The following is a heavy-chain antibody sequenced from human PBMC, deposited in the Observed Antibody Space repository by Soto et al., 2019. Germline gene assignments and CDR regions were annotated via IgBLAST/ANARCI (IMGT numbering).Heavy chain of an antibody. CDR2: ISAYNGNT. D-gene: IGHD1-26*01. V-gene: IGHV1-18*01. CDR3: ARDRRIVGADTDY. J-gene: IGHJ4*02. CDR1: GFTFSSYG. Sequence: QVQLVESGGGVVQPGRSLRLSCAASGFTFSSYGMHWVRQAPGKGLEWVGWISAYNGNTNYAQKLQGRVTMTTDTSTSTAYMELRSLRSDDTAVYYCARDRRIVGADTDYWGQGTLVTVSS.